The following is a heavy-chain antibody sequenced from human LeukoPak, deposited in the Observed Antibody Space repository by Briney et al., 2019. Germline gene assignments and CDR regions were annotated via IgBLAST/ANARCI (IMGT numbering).Heavy chain of an antibody. V-gene: IGHV3-49*04. CDR2: IRNKSYGGTT. D-gene: IGHD3-10*01. Sequence: GGSLSLFCTASGFIFGVYAMSWVRQARGEGGEWVGFIRNKSYGGTTEYAASVKGRLTLSRHEPKSIASLQVNSLKTEDTAVYYCTRDWFGVAIDYWGQGTLVTVSS. J-gene: IGHJ4*02. CDR3: TRDWFGVAIDY. CDR1: GFIFGVYA.